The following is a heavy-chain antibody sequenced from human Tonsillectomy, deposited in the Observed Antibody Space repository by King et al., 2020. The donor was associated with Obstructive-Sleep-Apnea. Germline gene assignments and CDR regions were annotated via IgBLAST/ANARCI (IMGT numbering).Heavy chain of an antibody. J-gene: IGHJ4*02. D-gene: IGHD4-17*01. CDR1: GGSISSYY. CDR3: ARLYRPLYGDPYFDY. CDR2: IYTSGST. V-gene: IGHV4-4*07. Sequence: QLQESGPGLVKPSETLSLTCTVSGGSISSYYWSWIRQPAGKGLEWIGRIYTSGSTNYNPSLKSRVTMSVDTSKNQFSLNLSSLTTADTAVYYCARLYRPLYGDPYFDYWGQGTLVTVSS.